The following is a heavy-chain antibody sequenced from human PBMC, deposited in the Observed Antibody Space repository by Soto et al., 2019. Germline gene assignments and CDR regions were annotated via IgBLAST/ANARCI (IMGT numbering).Heavy chain of an antibody. CDR1: GFTFSDYY. Sequence: GGSLRLSCAASGFTFSDYYMSWIRQAPGKGLEWVSYISSSGSTIYYADSVKGRFTISRDNAKNSLYLQMNSLRAEDTAVYYCARPYYYDSSGYYYGMDVWGQGTTVTVSS. CDR2: ISSSGSTI. J-gene: IGHJ6*02. V-gene: IGHV3-11*01. D-gene: IGHD3-22*01. CDR3: ARPYYYDSSGYYYGMDV.